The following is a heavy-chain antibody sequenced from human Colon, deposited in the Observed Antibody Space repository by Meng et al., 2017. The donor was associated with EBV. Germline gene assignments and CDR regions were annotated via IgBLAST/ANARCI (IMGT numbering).Heavy chain of an antibody. V-gene: IGHV3-21*01. Sequence: NWVRQAPGLGLEWVSSITPSDTNSYYADSVKGRFAISRDNAKNSLYLQMNSLRVEDTALYYCVSWAGGSFWGQGTLVTVSS. D-gene: IGHD3-16*01. CDR3: VSWAGGSF. J-gene: IGHJ4*02. CDR2: ITPSDTNS.